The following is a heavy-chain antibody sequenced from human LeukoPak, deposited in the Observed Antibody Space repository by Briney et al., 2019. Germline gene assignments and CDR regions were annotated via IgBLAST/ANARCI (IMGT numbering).Heavy chain of an antibody. J-gene: IGHJ5*02. CDR3: AKGAAAGLVDWFDP. D-gene: IGHD6-25*01. CDR1: GFTFTNFG. CDR2: ITGDGAT. V-gene: IGHV3-23*01. Sequence: GGSLRLSCAVSGFTFTNFGMMWVRQAPGKGLQWVSSITGDGATYYADSVRGRFMLSRDTSKNTLYLQMNSLTAEDTALYYCAKGAAAGLVDWFDPWGQGTLVTVSS.